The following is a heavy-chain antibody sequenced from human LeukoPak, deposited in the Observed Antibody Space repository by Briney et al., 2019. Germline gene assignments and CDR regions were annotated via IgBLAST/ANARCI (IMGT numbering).Heavy chain of an antibody. V-gene: IGHV3-30*04. CDR3: ANRELKYDSSGYYPIYFDY. CDR1: GFTFSSYA. J-gene: IGHJ4*02. CDR2: ISYDGSNK. D-gene: IGHD3-22*01. Sequence: PGRSLRLSCAASGFTFSSYAMHWVRQAPGKGLEWVAVISYDGSNKYYADSVKGRFTISRDNSKNTLYLQMNSLRAEDTAVYYCANRELKYDSSGYYPIYFDYWGQGTLVTVSS.